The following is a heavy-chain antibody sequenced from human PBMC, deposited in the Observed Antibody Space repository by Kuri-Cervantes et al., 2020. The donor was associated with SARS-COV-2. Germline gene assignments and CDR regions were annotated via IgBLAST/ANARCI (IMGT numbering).Heavy chain of an antibody. Sequence: GGSLRLSCAASGFTFSDYYMSWIRQAPGKGLEWVSVIYSGGSSTYYADSVKGRFTISRDNSKNTLYLQMNSLRAEDTAVYYCASIVTGDSSGYYWGQGTLVTVSS. CDR3: ASIVTGDSSGYY. CDR1: GFTFSDYY. CDR2: IYSGGSST. V-gene: IGHV3-23*03. J-gene: IGHJ4*02. D-gene: IGHD3-22*01.